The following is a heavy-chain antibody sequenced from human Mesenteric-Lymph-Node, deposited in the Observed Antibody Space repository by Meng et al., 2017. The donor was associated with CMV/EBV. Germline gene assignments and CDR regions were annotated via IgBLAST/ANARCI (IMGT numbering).Heavy chain of an antibody. V-gene: IGHV3-21*01. CDR1: GFTFSSYS. D-gene: IGHD3-22*01. CDR3: ARDSSGLPPYYYGMDV. CDR2: ISSSSSYI. Sequence: GESLKISCAASGFTFSSYSMNWVRQAPGKGLEWVSSISSSSSYIYYADSVKGRFTISRDNAKNSLYLQMNSLRAEDTAVYYCARDSSGLPPYYYGMDVWGQGTTVTVSS. J-gene: IGHJ6*02.